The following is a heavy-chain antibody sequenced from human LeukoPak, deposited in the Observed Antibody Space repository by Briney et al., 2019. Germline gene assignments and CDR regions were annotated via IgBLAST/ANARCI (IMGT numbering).Heavy chain of an antibody. V-gene: IGHV3-66*01. D-gene: IGHD3-10*01. J-gene: IGHJ6*02. CDR2: IYSGGGT. CDR3: ATRYGSGSYHMDV. CDR1: GFTVSNY. Sequence: GGSLRLSCAASGFTVSNYVSWVRQAPGNGLEWVSVIYSGGGTYYADSVKGRFTISRDNSKNTLYLQMNSPRAEDTAVYYCATRYGSGSYHMDVWGQGTTVTVSS.